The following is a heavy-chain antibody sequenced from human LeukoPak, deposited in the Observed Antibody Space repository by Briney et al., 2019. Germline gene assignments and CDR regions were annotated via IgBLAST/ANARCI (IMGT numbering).Heavy chain of an antibody. V-gene: IGHV3-23*01. Sequence: GGSLRLSCAASGFTFSGYAMSWVRQAPGKGREWVSAISGSGGRTYYADSVKGRFTISRDNSKNTLYLQMNSLRAEDTAVYYFAKDQMVFWSGYSYFDYWGQGTLVTASS. D-gene: IGHD3-3*01. CDR2: ISGSGGRT. J-gene: IGHJ4*02. CDR1: GFTFSGYA. CDR3: AKDQMVFWSGYSYFDY.